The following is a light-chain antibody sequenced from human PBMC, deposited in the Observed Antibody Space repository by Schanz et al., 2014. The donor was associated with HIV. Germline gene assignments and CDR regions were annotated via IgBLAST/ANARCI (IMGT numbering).Light chain of an antibody. J-gene: IGKJ2*01. Sequence: IQLTQSPSSLSASVGDRVTITCRASQGISSYLAWHQQKPGRAPKLLIYAASTLQSGVPSRFSGSGSGTEFTLTISSLQPDDFATYYCQQYNSYSYTFGQGTRLEIK. CDR3: QQYNSYSYT. CDR2: AAS. V-gene: IGKV1-9*01. CDR1: QGISSY.